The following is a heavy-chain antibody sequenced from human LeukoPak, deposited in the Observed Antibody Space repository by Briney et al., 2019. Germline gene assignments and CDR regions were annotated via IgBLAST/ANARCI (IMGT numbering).Heavy chain of an antibody. J-gene: IGHJ3*01. Sequence: PGGSLRLSCAASGFTFSMYWMSWVRQAPGKGLEWVANIKQDGSEKFYVGSVKGRFTISRDNAKNSPYLQMNSLRAEDTAVYYCARDPSYDILTGYKYAFDVWGQGTMVTVSS. V-gene: IGHV3-7*01. D-gene: IGHD3-9*01. CDR1: GFTFSMYW. CDR3: ARDPSYDILTGYKYAFDV. CDR2: IKQDGSEK.